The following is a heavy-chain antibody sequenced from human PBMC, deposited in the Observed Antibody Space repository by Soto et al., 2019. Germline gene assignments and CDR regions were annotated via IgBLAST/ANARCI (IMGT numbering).Heavy chain of an antibody. V-gene: IGHV4-31*03. CDR1: GGSISSGDYY. CDR3: ARWWSGSRQGFDP. CDR2: IYYSGST. D-gene: IGHD3-3*01. J-gene: IGHJ5*02. Sequence: QLQLQESGPGLVKPSQTLSLTCTVSGGSISSGDYYWSWIRQHPGKGLEWIGYIYYSGSTYYNPSVKSRVTISVDTSKNQFSLKLSSVTAADTAVYYCARWWSGSRQGFDPWGQGTLVTVSS.